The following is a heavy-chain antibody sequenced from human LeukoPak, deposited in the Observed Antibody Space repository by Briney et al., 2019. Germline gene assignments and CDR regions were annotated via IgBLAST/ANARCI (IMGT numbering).Heavy chain of an antibody. CDR2: INSDGSST. J-gene: IGHJ4*02. Sequence: PGGSLRLSCAASGFTFSSYWMHWVRQAPGKGLVWFSRINSDGSSTSYADSVKGRFTIFRDNAKNTLYLQMNSLRAEDTAVYYCARDAYGDYVVDYWGQGILVTVSS. CDR3: ARDAYGDYVVDY. D-gene: IGHD4-17*01. V-gene: IGHV3-74*01. CDR1: GFTFSSYW.